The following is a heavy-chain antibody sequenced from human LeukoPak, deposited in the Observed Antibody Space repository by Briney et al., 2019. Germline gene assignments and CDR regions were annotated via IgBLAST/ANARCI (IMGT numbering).Heavy chain of an antibody. CDR3: ARLDGSYRLGAFDI. V-gene: IGHV4-38-2*01. Sequence: SETLSLTCAVSGYSISSGYYWGWLRQPPGQGLEWIGSIYHSGSTYYNPSLKSRVTISVDTSKNQFSLRLSSVTAADTAVYYCARLDGSYRLGAFDIWGQGTMVTVSS. CDR1: GYSISSGYY. D-gene: IGHD1-26*01. CDR2: IYHSGST. J-gene: IGHJ3*02.